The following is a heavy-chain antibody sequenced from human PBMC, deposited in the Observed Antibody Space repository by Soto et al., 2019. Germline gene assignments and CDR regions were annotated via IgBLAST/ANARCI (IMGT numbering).Heavy chain of an antibody. CDR1: GFTFGRYS. J-gene: IGHJ4*02. Sequence: PGGSLRLSCAASGFTFGRYSINFCRHSPGKGLEWVSSISSTTNYIYYGDSMKGRFTISRDNAKNSLYLEMNSLRAEDTAVYYCARESEDLTSNFDYWGQGTLVTVSS. CDR2: ISSTTNYI. CDR3: ARESEDLTSNFDY. V-gene: IGHV3-21*06.